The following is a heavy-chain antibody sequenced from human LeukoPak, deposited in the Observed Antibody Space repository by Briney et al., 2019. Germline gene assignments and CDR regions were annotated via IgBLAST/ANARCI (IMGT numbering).Heavy chain of an antibody. Sequence: GGSLRLSCTASGFTFSSYAMSWVRQAPGKGLEWVSSISGGGANTYYADSVKGRFTISRDNSKDTVFLQMNSLGDEDTAVYYCAKARGSYYYDSSGPFDYWGQGTLVTVSS. CDR3: AKARGSYYYDSSGPFDY. CDR2: ISGGGANT. V-gene: IGHV3-23*01. J-gene: IGHJ4*02. D-gene: IGHD3-22*01. CDR1: GFTFSSYA.